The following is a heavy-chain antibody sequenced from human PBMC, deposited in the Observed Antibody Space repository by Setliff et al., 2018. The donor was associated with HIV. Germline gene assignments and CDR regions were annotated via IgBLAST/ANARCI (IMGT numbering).Heavy chain of an antibody. D-gene: IGHD6-13*01. CDR1: GDSISGYY. V-gene: IGHV4-4*07. J-gene: IGHJ4*02. Sequence: PSETLSLTCTSSGDSISGYYWSWIRQPAGKGLEWIGRMHTSGNTNYNSSLKSRVTMSVDTSENQFSLKLSSVTAADTAVYYCARSSGWSQYYFDYWGQGTLVTVSS. CDR3: ARSSGWSQYYFDY. CDR2: MHTSGNT.